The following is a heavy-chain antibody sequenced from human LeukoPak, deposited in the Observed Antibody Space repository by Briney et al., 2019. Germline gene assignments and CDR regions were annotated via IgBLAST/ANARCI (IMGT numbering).Heavy chain of an antibody. V-gene: IGHV1-2*02. CDR3: ARDGYSSGWPGGY. CDR1: VYTFTGYY. Sequence: ASVKVSCKASVYTFTGYYMHWVRQAPGQGLEWMGWINPNSGGTNYAQKFQGRVTMTRDTSISTAYMELSRLRSDDTAVYYCARDGYSSGWPGGYWGQGTLVTVSS. J-gene: IGHJ4*02. CDR2: INPNSGGT. D-gene: IGHD6-19*01.